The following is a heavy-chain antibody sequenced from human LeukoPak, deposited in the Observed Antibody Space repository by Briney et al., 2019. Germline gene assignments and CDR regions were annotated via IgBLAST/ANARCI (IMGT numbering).Heavy chain of an antibody. CDR1: GYTFNSYA. CDR3: ARDRGYWADYYYYYMDV. J-gene: IGHJ6*03. V-gene: IGHV1-18*01. D-gene: IGHD3-22*01. Sequence: GASVKVSCKTSGYTFNSYAISWVRQAPGQGFEWMGWISTYNGNTNYVEKFQGRVTMTTDTSTTTAYMELRGLTSDDTAVYYCARDRGYWADYYYYYMDVWGKGTTVTVSS. CDR2: ISTYNGNT.